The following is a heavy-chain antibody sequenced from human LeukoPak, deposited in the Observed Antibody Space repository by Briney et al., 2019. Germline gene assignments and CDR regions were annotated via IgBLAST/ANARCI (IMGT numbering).Heavy chain of an antibody. J-gene: IGHJ4*02. V-gene: IGHV3-11*01. D-gene: IGHD6-13*01. CDR1: GFTFSDYY. Sequence: GGSLRLSCTASGFTFSDYYMSWIRQAPGKGLEWVSYVSSNYGTIYYADSLKGRFTISRDNAKNSLYLQMNSLRVEDTAVYYCARGPQSYSSSWYVAYWGQGTLVTVSS. CDR2: VSSNYGTI. CDR3: ARGPQSYSSSWYVAY.